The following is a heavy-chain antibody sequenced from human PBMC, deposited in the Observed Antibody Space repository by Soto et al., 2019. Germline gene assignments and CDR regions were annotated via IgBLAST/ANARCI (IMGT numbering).Heavy chain of an antibody. D-gene: IGHD5-18*01. CDR3: ASFDTAMGTLYYYYGMDV. CDR1: GYTFTSYA. Sequence: GASVKVSCKASGYTFTSYAMHWVRQAPGQRLEWMGWINAGNGNTKYSQKFQGRVTITRDTSASTAYMELSSLRSEDTAVYYCASFDTAMGTLYYYYGMDVWGQGTTVTVSS. J-gene: IGHJ6*02. V-gene: IGHV1-3*01. CDR2: INAGNGNT.